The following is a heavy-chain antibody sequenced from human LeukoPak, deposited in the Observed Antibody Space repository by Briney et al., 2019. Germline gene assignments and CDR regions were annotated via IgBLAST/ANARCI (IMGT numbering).Heavy chain of an antibody. Sequence: PSQTLSLTCTVSGGSISSGGYYWSWIRQHPGKGLEWIGYIYYSGSTYYNPSLKSRVTISVDTSKNQFSLKLSSVTAADTAVYYCARDLGPRKRPYYYDSSGDNWFDPWGQGTLVTVSS. V-gene: IGHV4-31*03. CDR2: IYYSGST. CDR1: GGSISSGGYY. CDR3: ARDLGPRKRPYYYDSSGDNWFDP. J-gene: IGHJ5*02. D-gene: IGHD3-22*01.